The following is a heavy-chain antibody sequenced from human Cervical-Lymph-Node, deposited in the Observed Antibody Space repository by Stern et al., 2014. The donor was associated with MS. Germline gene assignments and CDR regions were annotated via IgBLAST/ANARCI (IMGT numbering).Heavy chain of an antibody. CDR1: GFSFSDHY. D-gene: IGHD6-19*01. V-gene: IGHV3-72*01. CDR2: VRDKSKQYLT. J-gene: IGHJ4*02. CDR3: TRVDSSGWYSGF. Sequence: VQLVESGGGLVQPGGSLRLSCAASGFSFSDHYMDWVRQAPGKGLEWIAPVRDKSKQYLTECAASVKGRFTISRDDSTNSVFLQLDKLKTEDTAIYYCTRVDSSGWYSGFWGQGTLVTVSS.